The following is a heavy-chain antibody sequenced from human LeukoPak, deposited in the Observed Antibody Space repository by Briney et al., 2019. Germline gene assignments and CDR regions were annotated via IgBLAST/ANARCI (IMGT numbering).Heavy chain of an antibody. CDR3: ARGAYYYED. J-gene: IGHJ4*02. D-gene: IGHD3-22*01. CDR2: IKHDGSEK. V-gene: IGHV3-7*01. Sequence: GGSLRLSCAASGFIFTNYFMSWVRQAPGKGLEWVASIKHDGSEKYYVDSVRGRFTISRDNAKNSLYLQMNSLRAEDTAVYYCARGAYYYEDWGQGTLVTVSS. CDR1: GFIFTNYF.